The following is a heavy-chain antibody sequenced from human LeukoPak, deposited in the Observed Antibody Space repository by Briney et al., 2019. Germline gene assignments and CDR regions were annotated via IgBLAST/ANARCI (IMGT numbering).Heavy chain of an antibody. CDR2: ISGSGGST. CDR3: ARGGVEYGSGSYYY. V-gene: IGHV3-23*01. CDR1: GFTFSSYG. Sequence: PGGSLRLSCAASGFTFSSYGMSWVRQAPGKGLEWVSAISGSGGSTYYADSVKGRFTISRDNSKNTLYLQMNSLGAEDTAVYYCARGGVEYGSGSYYYWGQGTLVTVSS. J-gene: IGHJ4*02. D-gene: IGHD3-10*01.